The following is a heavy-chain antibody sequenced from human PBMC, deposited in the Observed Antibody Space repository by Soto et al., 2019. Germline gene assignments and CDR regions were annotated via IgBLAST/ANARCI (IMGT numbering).Heavy chain of an antibody. D-gene: IGHD3-3*02. CDR3: ARALATSRMDV. J-gene: IGHJ6*02. CDR1: GFTFSTYY. V-gene: IGHV1-46*01. CDR2: INPTGGST. Sequence: APVRVSCKASGFTFSTYYMHWVRQAPGQGLEWMGVINPTGGSTSYPQNFQGRVTMTRDSSTSTVLMELSGLRSEDSAMYYCARALATSRMDVWGQGNTVTVS.